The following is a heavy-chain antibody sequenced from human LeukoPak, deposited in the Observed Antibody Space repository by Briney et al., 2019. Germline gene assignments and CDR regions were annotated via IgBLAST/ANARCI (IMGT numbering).Heavy chain of an antibody. Sequence: SETLSLTCAVYGGSFSGYYWSWIRQPPGKGLEWIGEINHSGSTNYNPSLKSRVTISVNTSKKQFSLKLSSVTAADTAVYYCARGRPDGSGSYYKFDPWGQGTLVTVSS. D-gene: IGHD3-10*01. CDR3: ARGRPDGSGSYYKFDP. V-gene: IGHV4-34*01. CDR2: INHSGST. J-gene: IGHJ5*02. CDR1: GGSFSGYY.